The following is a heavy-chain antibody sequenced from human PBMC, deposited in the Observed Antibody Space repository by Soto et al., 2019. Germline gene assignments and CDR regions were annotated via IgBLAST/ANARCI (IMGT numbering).Heavy chain of an antibody. Sequence: PSDTLSLTCTVSGGSISSGGYYWSWIRQHPGKGLEWIGYIYYSGSTYYNPSLKSRVTISVDTSKNQFSLKLSSVTAADTAVYYCARVSDRHIDYVWVASGAFDIWRQVTLVTVSS. J-gene: IGHJ3*02. CDR3: ARVSDRHIDYVWVASGAFDI. D-gene: IGHD3-16*01. V-gene: IGHV4-31*03. CDR2: IYYSGST. CDR1: GGSISSGGYY.